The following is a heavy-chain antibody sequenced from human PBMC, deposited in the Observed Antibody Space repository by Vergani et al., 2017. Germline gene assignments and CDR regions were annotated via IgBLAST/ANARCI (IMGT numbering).Heavy chain of an antibody. CDR3: ARAQRFGGVIGLFDY. V-gene: IGHV4-34*01. CDR2: IYYSGST. Sequence: QVQLQQWGAGLLKPSETLSLTCAVYGGSFSGYYWSWIRQHPGKGLEWIGYIYYSGSTYYNPSLKSRVTISVDTSKNQFSLKLSSVTAADTAVYYCARAQRFGGVIGLFDYWGQGTLVTVSS. CDR1: GGSFSGYY. D-gene: IGHD3-16*02. J-gene: IGHJ4*02.